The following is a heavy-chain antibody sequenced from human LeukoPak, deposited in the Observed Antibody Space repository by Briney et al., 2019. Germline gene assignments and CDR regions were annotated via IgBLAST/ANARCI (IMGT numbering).Heavy chain of an antibody. D-gene: IGHD3-3*01. CDR2: IYHSGST. CDR1: GYSISSVYY. CDR3: ARVNADFWSGYLFDF. J-gene: IGHJ4*02. Sequence: SETLSLTCTVSGYSISSVYYWGWIRPPPGKGLECIGSIYHSGSTYYNPSLKSRVTISVDTSKNHFSLKLSSVTAADTAVYYCARVNADFWSGYLFDFWGQGTLVTVSS. V-gene: IGHV4-38-2*02.